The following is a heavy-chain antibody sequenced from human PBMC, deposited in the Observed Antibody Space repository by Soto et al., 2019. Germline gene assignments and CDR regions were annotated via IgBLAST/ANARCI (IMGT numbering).Heavy chain of an antibody. CDR1: GYTFSNDG. J-gene: IGHJ6*01. V-gene: IGHV1-18*01. D-gene: IGHD3-10*01. CDR3: ARGGPTSADYSYGIDV. Sequence: QVQLVQSGAEVRRPGASVKVSCKASGYTFSNDGINWVRQAPGQGLEWMGWISAYNGNTEYAQNFQGRVTMTTDTSTSTAYMELRSLRSYDTAVYSCARGGPTSADYSYGIDVWGLGTTVTVSS. CDR2: ISAYNGNT.